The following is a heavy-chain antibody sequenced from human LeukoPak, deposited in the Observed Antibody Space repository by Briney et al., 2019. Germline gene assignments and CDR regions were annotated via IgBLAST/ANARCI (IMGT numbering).Heavy chain of an antibody. CDR2: ISSDGSYI. D-gene: IGHD1-1*01. V-gene: IGHV3-48*03. CDR3: ARDRSGDLDY. CDR1: GFTFSDYE. J-gene: IGHJ4*02. Sequence: GGSLRLSCAASGFTFSDYEMTWVRHSPGKGLEWISYISSDGSYIYYADSVKGRFTISRDNSKNSVYLQMNSLRGEDRAVYYCARDRSGDLDYWGQGTLVSVSS.